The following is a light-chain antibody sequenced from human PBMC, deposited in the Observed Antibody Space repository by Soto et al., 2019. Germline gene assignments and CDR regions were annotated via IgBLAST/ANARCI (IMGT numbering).Light chain of an antibody. CDR1: QSVSTD. V-gene: IGKV3-15*01. CDR2: GAS. CDR3: QQHNDWPWT. Sequence: DIVMTQSPATLSVSPGERVTLSCRASQSVSTDLAWYQQKPGQAPRLLVHGASTRATGIPARFSGSGSGTEFSLTISSLQSEDFAVYYCQQHNDWPWTFGQGTKVEIK. J-gene: IGKJ1*01.